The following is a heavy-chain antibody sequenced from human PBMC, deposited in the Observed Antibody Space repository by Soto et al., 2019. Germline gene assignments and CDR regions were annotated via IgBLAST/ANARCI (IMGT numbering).Heavy chain of an antibody. Sequence: EVQLVESGGGLVQPGGSLRLSCAASGFTVSSNYMSWVRQAPGKGLEWVSVIYSGGSTYYADSVKGRFTISRDNSKNTLYLQMNSLRAEDTAVYYCASRIYCSGGSCYSDYYYYMDVWGKGTTVTFSS. CDR2: IYSGGST. V-gene: IGHV3-66*01. D-gene: IGHD2-15*01. CDR3: ASRIYCSGGSCYSDYYYYMDV. J-gene: IGHJ6*03. CDR1: GFTVSSNY.